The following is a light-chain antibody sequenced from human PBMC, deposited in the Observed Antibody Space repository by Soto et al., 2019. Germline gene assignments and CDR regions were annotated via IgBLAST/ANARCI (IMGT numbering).Light chain of an antibody. CDR1: QSVSSSY. CDR3: QQRSNWPNT. Sequence: EIVLTQSPGTVSLSPGERATLSCRASQSVSSSYLARYQQKPGQAPRLLIYGASSRATGIPDRFSGSGSGTDFTLTISSLEPEDFAVYYCQQRSNWPNTFGQGTRLEIK. V-gene: IGKV3D-20*02. CDR2: GAS. J-gene: IGKJ5*01.